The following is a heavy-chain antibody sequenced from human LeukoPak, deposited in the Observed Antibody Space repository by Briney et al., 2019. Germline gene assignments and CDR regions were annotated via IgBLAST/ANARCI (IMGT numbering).Heavy chain of an antibody. Sequence: GGSLRLSCAASGFTFSSYAMSWVRQAPGKGLEWVSAISGSGGSTYYADSVKGRFTISRDNSKNTPYLQMNSLRAEDTAVYYCAKDDDSLSGSYVFDYWGQGTLVTVSS. J-gene: IGHJ4*02. CDR3: AKDDDSLSGSYVFDY. V-gene: IGHV3-23*01. CDR1: GFTFSSYA. CDR2: ISGSGGST. D-gene: IGHD1-26*01.